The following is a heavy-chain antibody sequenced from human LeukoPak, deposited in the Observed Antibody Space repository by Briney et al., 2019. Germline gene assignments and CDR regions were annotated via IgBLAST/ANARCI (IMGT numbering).Heavy chain of an antibody. J-gene: IGHJ4*02. D-gene: IGHD2/OR15-2a*01. CDR2: ISGDGGST. Sequence: GGSLRRSCAASGFTFDDYAMHWVRQAPGKGLEWVSLISGDGGSTYYADSVKGRFTISRDNSKNSLYLQMNSLGTEDTALYYCATSDFAAHFDYWGQGTLVTVSS. CDR1: GFTFDDYA. CDR3: ATSDFAAHFDY. V-gene: IGHV3-43*02.